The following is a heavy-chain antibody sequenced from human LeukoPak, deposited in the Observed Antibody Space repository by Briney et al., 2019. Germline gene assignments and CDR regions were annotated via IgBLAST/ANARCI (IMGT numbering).Heavy chain of an antibody. CDR1: GFTFSSYG. V-gene: IGHV3-30*02. D-gene: IGHD6-19*01. Sequence: GGSLRLSCAASGFTFSSYGMHWVRQAPGKGLEWVAFIRYDGSNKYYADSVKGRFTISRDNSKNTLYLQMNSLRAEDTAVYYCAKVGFPGIAVAGSYYYYYMDVWGKGTTVTISS. J-gene: IGHJ6*03. CDR3: AKVGFPGIAVAGSYYYYYMDV. CDR2: IRYDGSNK.